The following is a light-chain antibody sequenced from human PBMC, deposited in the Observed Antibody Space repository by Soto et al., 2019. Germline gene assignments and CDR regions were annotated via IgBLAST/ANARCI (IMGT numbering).Light chain of an antibody. CDR1: QSVRSTH. CDR3: QQYGTSPRT. CDR2: GAS. Sequence: EIVLTQSPGTLSLSPGESATLSCRASQSVRSTHLAWYQQKPGQAPRLFIYGASSRTTGIPDRFSGSGSGTDFTLTISSLEPEDFAVYICQQYGTSPRTFGQGTRLEIK. J-gene: IGKJ5*01. V-gene: IGKV3-20*01.